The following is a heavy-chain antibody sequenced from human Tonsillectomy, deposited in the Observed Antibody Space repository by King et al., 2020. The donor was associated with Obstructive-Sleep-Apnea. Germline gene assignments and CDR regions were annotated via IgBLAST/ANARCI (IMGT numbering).Heavy chain of an antibody. CDR2: ISGSGGST. CDR1: GFTFSSYA. CDR3: AKVATYDILTGDYYYGMDV. D-gene: IGHD3-9*01. Sequence: VQLVESGGGLVQPGGSLRLSCAASGFTFSSYAMSCVRQAPGKGLEWVSAISGSGGSTYYADSVKGRFTISRDNSKNTLYLQMNSLRAEETAVYYCAKVATYDILTGDYYYGMDVWGQGTTVTVSS. J-gene: IGHJ6*02. V-gene: IGHV3-23*04.